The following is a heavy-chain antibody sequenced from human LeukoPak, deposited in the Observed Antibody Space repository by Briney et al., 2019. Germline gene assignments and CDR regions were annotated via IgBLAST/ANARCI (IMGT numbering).Heavy chain of an antibody. J-gene: IGHJ3*02. CDR3: ARGWELLNDAFDI. CDR2: IYYSGST. Sequence: SETLSLTCTVSGGSISSSSYYGGWIRQPPGKGLEWIGSIYYSGSTYYNPSLKSRVTISVDTSKNQFSLKLSSVTAADPAVYYCARGWELLNDAFDIWGQGTMVTVSS. CDR1: GGSISSSSYY. D-gene: IGHD1-26*01. V-gene: IGHV4-39*01.